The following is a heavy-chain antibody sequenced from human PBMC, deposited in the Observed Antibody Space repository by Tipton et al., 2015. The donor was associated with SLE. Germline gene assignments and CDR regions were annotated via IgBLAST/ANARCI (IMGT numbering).Heavy chain of an antibody. V-gene: IGHV4-59*01. CDR1: GGSISSYY. D-gene: IGHD6-13*01. CDR2: IYYRGGT. Sequence: TLSLTCTVSGGSISSYYWSWIRQPPGKGLEWIGYIYYRGGTNYNPSLKSRVTISVDTSKNQFSLKLSSVTAADTAVYYCAREPNSSPGYWGQGTLVTVSS. CDR3: AREPNSSPGY. J-gene: IGHJ4*02.